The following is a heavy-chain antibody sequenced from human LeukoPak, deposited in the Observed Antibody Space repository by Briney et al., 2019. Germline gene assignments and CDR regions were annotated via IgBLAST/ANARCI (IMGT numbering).Heavy chain of an antibody. Sequence: SETLSLTCTVSGDSITAPKWWSWVRQAPGEGLEWIGEIYHDRTTSFNPSLKSRLTISVDKSANQFFLHMNSVSATDTAVYYCVGRGLYGGTWLFEYWGQGALVTVSS. CDR1: GDSITAPKW. CDR3: VGRGLYGGTWLFEY. D-gene: IGHD2-8*01. V-gene: IGHV4-4*02. CDR2: IYHDRTT. J-gene: IGHJ4*02.